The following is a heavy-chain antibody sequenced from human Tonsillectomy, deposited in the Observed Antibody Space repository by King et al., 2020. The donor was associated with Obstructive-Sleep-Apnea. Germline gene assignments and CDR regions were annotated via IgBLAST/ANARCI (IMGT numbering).Heavy chain of an antibody. CDR1: GFTLRRYW. CDR3: ARERYGDYGVDY. J-gene: IGHJ4*02. D-gene: IGHD4-17*01. Sequence: VQLVQSGGGLVQPGGSLRLSCAASGFTLRRYWMHWVRQAPGKGLVWVSGIKSDGISTNYADSVKGRFTISRDNAKNTLYLQMNSLRAEDTAIYYCARERYGDYGVDYWGQGTLVTVSS. CDR2: IKSDGIST. V-gene: IGHV3-74*01.